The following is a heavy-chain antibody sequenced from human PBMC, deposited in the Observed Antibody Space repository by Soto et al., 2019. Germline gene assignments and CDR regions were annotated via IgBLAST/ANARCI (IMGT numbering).Heavy chain of an antibody. CDR2: ITSSGTTV. D-gene: IGHD6-13*01. CDR3: ARGSSNWAYYFDF. J-gene: IGHJ4*02. CDR1: GFTFSSYS. Sequence: EVHLVESGGGLVQPGGSLRLSCAASGFTFSSYSLNWVRQAPGKGLEWVSYITSSGTTVYYADSVRGRFTISRDNAKNSLYLQMNSLRDDDTAVSYCARGSSNWAYYFDFWGQGTLVTVSS. V-gene: IGHV3-48*02.